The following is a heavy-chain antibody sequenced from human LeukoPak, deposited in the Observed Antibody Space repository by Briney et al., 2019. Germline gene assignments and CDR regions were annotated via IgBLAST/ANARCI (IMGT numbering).Heavy chain of an antibody. Sequence: GGSLRLSCAASGFTFSSYSMNWVRQAPGKGLEWVSYISSSSSTIYYADSVKGRFTISRDNSKNTLYLQMNSLRAEDTAVYYCAKYSRIQLWLEEPDAFDIWGQGTMVTVSS. D-gene: IGHD5-18*01. J-gene: IGHJ3*02. V-gene: IGHV3-48*01. CDR2: ISSSSSTI. CDR1: GFTFSSYS. CDR3: AKYSRIQLWLEEPDAFDI.